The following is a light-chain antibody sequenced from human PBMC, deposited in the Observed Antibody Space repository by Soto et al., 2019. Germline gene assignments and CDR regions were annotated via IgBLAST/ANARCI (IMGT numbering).Light chain of an antibody. Sequence: QSALTQPASVSGSPGQSITISCTGTSSDVGGYNYVSWYQQYPGKAPKLIVYEVNNRPSGVSGRFSGSKSGNTASLTISGLLADDVADYYCSSYTSSTTYVFGTGTKLTVL. V-gene: IGLV2-14*01. CDR1: SSDVGGYNY. CDR2: EVN. CDR3: SSYTSSTTYV. J-gene: IGLJ1*01.